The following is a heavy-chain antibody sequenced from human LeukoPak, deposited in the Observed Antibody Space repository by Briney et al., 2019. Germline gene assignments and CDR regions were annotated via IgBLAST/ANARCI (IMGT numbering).Heavy chain of an antibody. Sequence: SETLSPTCTVSGYSISSGYYWGWIRQPPGKGLEWIGYIYYSGSTNYSPSLKSRVTISVDTSKNQFSLKLSSVTAADRAVYYCARQISGWGSGSSYYYYMDVWGKGTTVTISS. V-gene: IGHV4-38-2*02. D-gene: IGHD3-10*01. CDR1: GYSISSGYY. CDR2: IYYSGST. J-gene: IGHJ6*03. CDR3: ARQISGWGSGSSYYYYMDV.